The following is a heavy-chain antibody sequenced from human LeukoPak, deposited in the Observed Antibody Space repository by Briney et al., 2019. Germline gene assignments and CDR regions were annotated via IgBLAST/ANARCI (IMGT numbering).Heavy chain of an antibody. D-gene: IGHD6-19*01. V-gene: IGHV4-59*08. Sequence: ASETLSLTCTVSGGTISSYYWNWIRQPPGKGVEWIGYIHSSGSTKYNPSLKSRVTISVDTSKNQFSLKLSSVTAADRAVYYCARWYSSGWAFDYWGQGTLVTVSS. CDR3: ARWYSSGWAFDY. CDR1: GGTISSYY. CDR2: IHSSGST. J-gene: IGHJ4*02.